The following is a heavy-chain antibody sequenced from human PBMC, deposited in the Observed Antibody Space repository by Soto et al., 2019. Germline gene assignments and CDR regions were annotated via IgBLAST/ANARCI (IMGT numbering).Heavy chain of an antibody. Sequence: GASVKVSCKASGGNFSSYAISWVRQAPGQGLEWMGGIIPIFGTANYAQKFQGRVTITADESTSTAYMELSSLRSEDTAVYYCASSYDSSGLTFDYWGQGTLVTVSS. V-gene: IGHV1-69*13. CDR1: GGNFSSYA. J-gene: IGHJ4*02. CDR2: IIPIFGTA. CDR3: ASSYDSSGLTFDY. D-gene: IGHD3-22*01.